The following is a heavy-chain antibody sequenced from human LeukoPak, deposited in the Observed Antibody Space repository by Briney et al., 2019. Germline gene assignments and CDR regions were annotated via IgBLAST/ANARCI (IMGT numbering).Heavy chain of an antibody. J-gene: IGHJ4*02. CDR2: INHSENN. CDR3: ARGSSQLWYLAYGFGY. V-gene: IGHV4-34*01. CDR1: GGSFSGYY. Sequence: PSESLSLTCAVYGGSFSGYYWSWIRQRPGKGLEWIGEINHSENNNHYQSLQNRVPITVDTSKNQYSLKLSSMTAADKAVSYCARGSSQLWYLAYGFGYWGQGTLVTVSS. D-gene: IGHD5-18*01.